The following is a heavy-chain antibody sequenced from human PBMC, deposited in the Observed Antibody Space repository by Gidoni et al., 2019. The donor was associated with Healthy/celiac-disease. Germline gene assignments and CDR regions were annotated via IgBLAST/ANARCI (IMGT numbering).Heavy chain of an antibody. CDR1: GFTFSRYW. CDR3: ARDGDSSGWNPFDP. J-gene: IGHJ5*02. V-gene: IGHV3-74*01. D-gene: IGHD6-19*01. CDR2: INSDGRST. Sequence: EVQLVEYGGGLVQPGGSLRLSCAAPGFTFSRYWMHWVRQAPGKGLWWVSRINSDGRSTSYADSVKGRFTTSRDNAKNTLYLQMNSLRAEDTAVYYCARDGDSSGWNPFDPWGQGTLVTVSS.